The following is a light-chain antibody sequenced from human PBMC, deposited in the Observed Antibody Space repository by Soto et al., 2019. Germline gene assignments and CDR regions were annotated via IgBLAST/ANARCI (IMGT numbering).Light chain of an antibody. V-gene: IGKV1-39*01. J-gene: IGKJ4*01. CDR3: QQSYITPHT. CDR1: QSISSY. CDR2: AAS. Sequence: DIEMTQSPSSLSASVGDRVTITCRASQSISSYLNWYQQKPGKAPKVLIYAASSLQSGVSSNFSGSGSGTDFTLTISSLQPEDFASYYCQQSYITPHTFGGGTKVDIK.